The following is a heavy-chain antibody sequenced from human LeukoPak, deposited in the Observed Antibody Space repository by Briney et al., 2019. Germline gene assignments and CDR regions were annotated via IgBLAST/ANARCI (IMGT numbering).Heavy chain of an antibody. J-gene: IGHJ4*02. CDR3: ATDKYYYDSSGYYPLDY. D-gene: IGHD3-22*01. CDR1: GFTFSSYA. V-gene: IGHV3-48*04. CDR2: ISSSGSTI. Sequence: GGSLRLSCAASGFTFSSYAMSWVRQAPGKGLEWVSYISSSGSTIYYADSVKGRFTISRDNAKNSLYLQMNSLRAEDTAVYYCATDKYYYDSSGYYPLDYWGQGTLVTVSS.